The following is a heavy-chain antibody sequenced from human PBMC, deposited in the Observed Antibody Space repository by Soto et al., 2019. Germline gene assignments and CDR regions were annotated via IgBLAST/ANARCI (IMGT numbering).Heavy chain of an antibody. CDR2: INPRDSDT. J-gene: IGHJ6*02. CDR1: GYSFSSYW. V-gene: IGHV5-51*01. Sequence: GESLKISCKGSGYSFSSYWIGWVRQMPGKGLERMGVINPRDSDTRYSSSFQGQVTISADKSISTAYLQWSSLKASDTAMYYCARRGYYYGMDVWGQGTTVTSP. CDR3: ARRGYYYGMDV.